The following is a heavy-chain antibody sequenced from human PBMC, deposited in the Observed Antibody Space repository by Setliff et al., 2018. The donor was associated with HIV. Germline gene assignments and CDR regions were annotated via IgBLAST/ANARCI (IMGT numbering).Heavy chain of an antibody. CDR3: ARLVGPYYDFWSGFQVWFDP. V-gene: IGHV4-39*01. CDR1: GGSIRSRDNY. CDR2: IYYSWTT. Sequence: TLSLTCTVSGGSIRSRDNYWGWIRQPPGKGLEWIGHIYYSWTTYYNPSLKSRVSISVDASKNQFSLKLSSVTAADTAVYYCARLVGPYYDFWSGFQVWFDPWGQGTLVTVSS. D-gene: IGHD3-3*01. J-gene: IGHJ5*02.